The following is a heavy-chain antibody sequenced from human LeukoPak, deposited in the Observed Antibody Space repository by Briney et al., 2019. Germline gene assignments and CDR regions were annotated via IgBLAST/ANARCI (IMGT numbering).Heavy chain of an antibody. D-gene: IGHD1-26*01. CDR2: INKDGGEK. Sequence: GGSLRLSCAASGFAFRSYLMSWVRQAPGKGLEWVANINKDGGEKYYVDSVKGRFTISRDNAKNSLYLQMNSLRADDAAVYYCVKDSPPRYSGSPPAYWGQGTLVTVSS. CDR1: GFAFRSYL. V-gene: IGHV3-7*03. J-gene: IGHJ4*02. CDR3: VKDSPPRYSGSPPAY.